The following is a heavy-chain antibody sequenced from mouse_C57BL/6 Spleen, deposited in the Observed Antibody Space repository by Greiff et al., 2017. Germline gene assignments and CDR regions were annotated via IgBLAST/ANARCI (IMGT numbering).Heavy chain of an antibody. CDR3: ARKSSYDFDY. V-gene: IGHV1-69*01. D-gene: IGHD1-1*01. CDR2: IDPSDSYT. Sequence: VQLQQPGAELVMPGASVKLSCKASGYTFTSYWMHWVKQRPGQGLEWIGEIDPSDSYTNYNQKFKGKSTLTVDKSSSTAYMQLSSLTSEDSAVYYGARKSSYDFDYWGQGTTLTVSS. J-gene: IGHJ2*01. CDR1: GYTFTSYW.